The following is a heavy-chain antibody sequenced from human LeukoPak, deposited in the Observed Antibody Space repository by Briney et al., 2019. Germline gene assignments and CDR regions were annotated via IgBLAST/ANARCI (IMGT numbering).Heavy chain of an antibody. CDR3: ARHQYYYGSGSYSTRLFDY. Sequence: SETLSLTCTVSSASISTSSYYCGWIRQPPGKGLEWFGSIYYSGSAYYNPSLKSRVTISVDTSKNQFSLKLSSVTAADTAVYYCARHQYYYGSGSYSTRLFDYWGQGTLVTVSS. CDR2: IYYSGSA. D-gene: IGHD3-10*01. CDR1: SASISTSSYY. V-gene: IGHV4-39*07. J-gene: IGHJ4*02.